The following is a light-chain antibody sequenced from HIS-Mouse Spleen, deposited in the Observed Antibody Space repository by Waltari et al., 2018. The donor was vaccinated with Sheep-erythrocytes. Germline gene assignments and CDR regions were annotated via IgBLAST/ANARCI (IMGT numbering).Light chain of an antibody. CDR3: AAWDDSLSGNWV. CDR2: RNN. J-gene: IGLJ3*02. V-gene: IGLV1-47*01. CDR1: SSNIGSNY. Sequence: QSVLTQPPSASGTPGQRVTISCSGTSSNIGSNYVYCYQQPPGTAPKLLIYRNNQRPSGVPDRFSGSKSGTSASLAISGLRSEDEADYYCAAWDDSLSGNWVFGGGTKLTVL.